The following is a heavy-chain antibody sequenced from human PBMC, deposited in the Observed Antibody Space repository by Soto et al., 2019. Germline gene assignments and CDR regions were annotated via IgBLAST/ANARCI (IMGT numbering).Heavy chain of an antibody. J-gene: IGHJ5*02. D-gene: IGHD3-22*01. Sequence: QLQLQESGPGLVKPSETLSLTCTVSGGSISSSSYYWGWILQPTRKGLEWIGSIYYSVSTYYNPSLKSRVTISVDRSKNQFSPKLSSVTAAYAAVYYCARRHYYFYGFDHLGQGTVLTVSS. CDR1: GGSISSSSYY. V-gene: IGHV4-39*01. CDR3: ARRHYYFYGFDH. CDR2: IYYSVST.